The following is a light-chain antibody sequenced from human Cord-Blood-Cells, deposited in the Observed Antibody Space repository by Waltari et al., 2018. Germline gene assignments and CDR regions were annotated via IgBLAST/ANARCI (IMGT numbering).Light chain of an antibody. CDR2: AAS. CDR1: QSISSY. J-gene: IGKJ2*01. Sequence: DIQMTQSPSSLSASVGDRVTITCRASQSISSYLNWYQQKPGKAPKLLIYAASSLQSGLPSRFSGSGSGTDFTLTISSLQPEDFATYYCQQSYSTPYTFGHGTKLVIK. V-gene: IGKV1-39*01. CDR3: QQSYSTPYT.